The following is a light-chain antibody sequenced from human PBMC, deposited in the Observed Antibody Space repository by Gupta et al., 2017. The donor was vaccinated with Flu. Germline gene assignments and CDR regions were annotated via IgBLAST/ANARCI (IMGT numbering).Light chain of an antibody. V-gene: IGLV2-14*01. Sequence: SALTQPASVSGSPGQSITISCTGTSSDFGGYNYVSWYQQHPGKAPKLMIYEVSDRPAGVANRFSGSKSGNTASLTISGLQAEDEADYYCSSDTSSNTRVFGGGTKLTVL. CDR2: EVS. J-gene: IGLJ3*02. CDR1: SSDFGGYNY. CDR3: SSDTSSNTRV.